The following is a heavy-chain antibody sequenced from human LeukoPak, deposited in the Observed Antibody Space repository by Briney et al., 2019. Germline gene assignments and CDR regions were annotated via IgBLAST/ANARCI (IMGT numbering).Heavy chain of an antibody. CDR2: IYYSGST. J-gene: IGHJ4*02. CDR1: GGSISSGDYY. Sequence: SQTLSLTCTVSGGSISSGDYYWSWIRQPPGKGLEWIGYIYYSGSTYYNPSLKSRVTISVDTSKNQFSLKLSSVTASDTAVYYCARVWVGYPGGYWGQGTLVTVSS. V-gene: IGHV4-30-4*01. CDR3: ARVWVGYPGGY. D-gene: IGHD3-16*01.